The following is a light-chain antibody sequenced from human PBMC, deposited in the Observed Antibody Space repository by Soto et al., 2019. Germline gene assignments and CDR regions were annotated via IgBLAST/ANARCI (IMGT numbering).Light chain of an antibody. CDR1: QSISSW. CDR2: DAS. CDR3: QQYSHLIT. J-gene: IGKJ5*01. Sequence: DIHMTQSPSTLSASVVARVTITCRASQSISSWLAWYQQKPGKATKLLIYDASNLETGVPSRFSGSGSGTDFTFTISSLQPEDIATYYCQQYSHLITFGQGTRLENK. V-gene: IGKV1-5*01.